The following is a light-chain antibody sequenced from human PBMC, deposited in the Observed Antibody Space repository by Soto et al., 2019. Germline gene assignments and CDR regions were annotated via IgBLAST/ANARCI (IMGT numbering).Light chain of an antibody. J-gene: IGKJ2*01. V-gene: IGKV3-11*01. CDR1: QSVGTY. Sequence: EIVLTQSPATLSLSPGERATLSCRASQSVGTYLAWYQHNPGQAPRLLIYVASNRATGIPARFSGSGSGTDFTLTISSPEPEDFAVYYCQPRYNWPNTFGQGTKLEIK. CDR2: VAS. CDR3: QPRYNWPNT.